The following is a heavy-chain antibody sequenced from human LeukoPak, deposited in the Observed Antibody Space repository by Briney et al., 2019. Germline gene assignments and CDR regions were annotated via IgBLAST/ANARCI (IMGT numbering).Heavy chain of an antibody. CDR3: ATHCSSTSCYAY. D-gene: IGHD2-2*01. J-gene: IGHJ4*02. CDR2: ISGSAGTT. CDR1: GFTFSNYA. V-gene: IGHV3-23*01. Sequence: PGGSLRLSCAGSGFTFSNYAMSCVRQPPGKGLEWVTGISGSAGTTYYADSAKGRFTISRDNSKNTLFLQMISLRAEDTAVYYCATHCSSTSCYAYWGQGTLVTVSS.